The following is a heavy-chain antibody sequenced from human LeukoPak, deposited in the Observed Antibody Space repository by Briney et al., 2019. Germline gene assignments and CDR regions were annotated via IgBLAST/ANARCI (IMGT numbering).Heavy chain of an antibody. V-gene: IGHV1-2*06. J-gene: IGHJ4*02. CDR3: ARTTYYYDSSGYYTPPHFDY. Sequence: ASVKVSCKASGYTFTGYYMHWVRQAPGQGLELMGRINPNSGGTNYAQKFQGRVTLTRDTSISTAYMELSRLRSDDTAVYYCARTTYYYDSSGYYTPPHFDYWGQETLVTVSS. CDR1: GYTFTGYY. CDR2: INPNSGGT. D-gene: IGHD3-22*01.